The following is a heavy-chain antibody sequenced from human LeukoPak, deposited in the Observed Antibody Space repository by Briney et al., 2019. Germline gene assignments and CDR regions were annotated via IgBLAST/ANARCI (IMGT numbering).Heavy chain of an antibody. D-gene: IGHD1-26*01. CDR1: GFTFSTYA. Sequence: GGSLRLSCAASGFTFSTYAMSWVRQAPGKGLEWVSGFSVTDKTTYYADSVKGRFTISRDNSKNTLYLQMNSLRAEDTAVYYCARERGGYYFDYWGQGTLVTVSS. CDR2: FSVTDKTT. J-gene: IGHJ4*02. V-gene: IGHV3-23*01. CDR3: ARERGGYYFDY.